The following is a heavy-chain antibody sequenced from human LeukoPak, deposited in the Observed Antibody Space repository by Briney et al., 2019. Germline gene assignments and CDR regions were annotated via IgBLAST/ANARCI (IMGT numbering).Heavy chain of an antibody. CDR1: GGTFSSYA. J-gene: IGHJ4*02. CDR2: ISAYNGNT. D-gene: IGHD2-15*01. Sequence: ASVKVSCKASGGTFSSYAISWVRQAPGQGLEWMGWISAYNGNTNYAQKLQGRVTMTTDTSTSTAYMELRSLRSDDTAVYYCARDLGYCSGGSCIPWGQGTLVTVSS. CDR3: ARDLGYCSGGSCIP. V-gene: IGHV1-18*01.